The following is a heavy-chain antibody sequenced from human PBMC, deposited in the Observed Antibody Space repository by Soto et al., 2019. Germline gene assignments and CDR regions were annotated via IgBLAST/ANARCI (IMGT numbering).Heavy chain of an antibody. Sequence: QVQLVQSGAEVKKPGSSVKVSCKAPGGTFSSYAISWVRQAPGQGLEWMGGIIPIFGTANYAQKFQGRVTITADESTGTGYMELSSLRSEDTAVYYCARSQGGSSSLDIYYYYYYGMDVWGQGTKVTVSS. J-gene: IGHJ6*02. CDR1: GGTFSSYA. CDR3: ARSQGGSSSLDIYYYYYYGMDV. CDR2: IIPIFGTA. V-gene: IGHV1-69*01. D-gene: IGHD2-15*01.